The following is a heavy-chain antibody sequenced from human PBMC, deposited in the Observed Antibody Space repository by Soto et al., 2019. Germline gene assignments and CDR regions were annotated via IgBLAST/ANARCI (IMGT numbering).Heavy chain of an antibody. CDR1: GYTFTSYD. V-gene: IGHV1-8*01. J-gene: IGHJ4*02. CDR3: AISSWRYDIPTADIGHDFHY. Sequence: GASVKVSCKASGYTFTSYDINWVRQATGQGLEWMGWMNPNSGNTGYAQKFQGRVTMTRNTSISTAYMELSSLRSEDTAVYYCAISSWRYDIPTADIGHDFHYWGRATLLTLSS. CDR2: MNPNSGNT. D-gene: IGHD3-9*01.